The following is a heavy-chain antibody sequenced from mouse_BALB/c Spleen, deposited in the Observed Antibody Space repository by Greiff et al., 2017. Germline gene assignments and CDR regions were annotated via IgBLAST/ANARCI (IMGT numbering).Heavy chain of an antibody. J-gene: IGHJ4*01. CDR2: ISSGGSYT. V-gene: IGHV5-9-4*01. Sequence: EVKLVESGGGLVKPGGSLKLSCAASGFTFSSYAMSWVRQSPEKRLEWVAEISSGGSYTYYPDTVTGRFTISRDNATNTLYLEMSSLRSEDTAMYYCASLLDSSGRGYAMDYWGQGTSVTVSS. CDR1: GFTFSSYA. D-gene: IGHD3-2*01. CDR3: ASLLDSSGRGYAMDY.